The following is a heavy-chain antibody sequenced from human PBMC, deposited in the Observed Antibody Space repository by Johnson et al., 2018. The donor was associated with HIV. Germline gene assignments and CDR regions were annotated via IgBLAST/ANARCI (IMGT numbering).Heavy chain of an antibody. CDR3: ARDNNLSSAFDI. CDR2: LNWNGGST. J-gene: IGHJ3*02. D-gene: IGHD2/OR15-2a*01. V-gene: IGHV3-20*04. Sequence: VQLVESGGGVVRPGGSLRLSCAASGFTFDDYGMSWVRQAPGKGLAWVSGLNWNGGSTGYADSVQGRFTISRDNAKNSLYLQMNSLRAEDTALYYCARDNNLSSAFDIWGQGTMVTVSS. CDR1: GFTFDDYG.